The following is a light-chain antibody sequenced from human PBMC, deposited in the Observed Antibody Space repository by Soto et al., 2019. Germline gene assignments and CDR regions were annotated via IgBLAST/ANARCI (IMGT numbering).Light chain of an antibody. V-gene: IGLV1-40*01. CDR3: QSYDSSLSNWV. CDR2: GNS. Sequence: QAVVTQPPSVSGAPGQRVTISCTESSSNIGAGYDVHWYQQLPGTAPKLLIYGNSNRPSGVPDRLSGSKSGTSASLAITGLQAEDEADYYCQSYDSSLSNWVFGGGTKLTVL. J-gene: IGLJ3*02. CDR1: SSNIGAGYD.